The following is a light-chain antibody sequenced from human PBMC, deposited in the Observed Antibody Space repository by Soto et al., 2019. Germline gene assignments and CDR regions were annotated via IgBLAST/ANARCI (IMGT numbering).Light chain of an antibody. CDR3: QRYDNWPLI. J-gene: IGKJ4*01. CDR1: QTISDN. Sequence: EIVMTQSLANLSVSPGESVSLSCRASQTISDNLAWYQQKPGLPPRLLIYHTSTRASGVPARFSGSGSGTDFSLTIRSLQSEDFAVYYCQRYDNWPLIFGGGTKVDIK. V-gene: IGKV3-15*01. CDR2: HTS.